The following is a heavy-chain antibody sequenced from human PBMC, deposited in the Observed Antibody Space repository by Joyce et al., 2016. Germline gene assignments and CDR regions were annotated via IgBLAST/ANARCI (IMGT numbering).Heavy chain of an antibody. CDR3: AKQGAVAPYFDY. J-gene: IGHJ4*02. CDR2: ISYYGNNQ. D-gene: IGHD6-19*01. Sequence: QVQLVESGGGVVQPGRSLRLSCAASGFTFSSYNFHWVLQGPGKGLEWVTVISYYGNNQYYADSVMGRVTVSRDNSKNTLYLQMNSLRADDSAVYYCAKQGAVAPYFDYWGQGTLVTVSS. CDR1: GFTFSSYN. V-gene: IGHV3-30*18.